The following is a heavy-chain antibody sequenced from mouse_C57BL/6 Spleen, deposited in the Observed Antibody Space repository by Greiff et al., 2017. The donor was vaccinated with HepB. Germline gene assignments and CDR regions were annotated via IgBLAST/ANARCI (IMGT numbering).Heavy chain of an antibody. V-gene: IGHV1-53*01. J-gene: IGHJ2*01. CDR2: INPSNGGT. CDR1: GYTFTSYW. CDR3: ARGEKNYDGYDFDY. D-gene: IGHD2-2*01. Sequence: QVQLKESGTELVKPGASVKLSCKASGYTFTSYWMHWVKQRPGQGLEWIGNINPSNGGTNYNEKFKSKATLTVDKSSSTAYMQLSSLTSEDSAIYYCARGEKNYDGYDFDYWGQGTTLTVSS.